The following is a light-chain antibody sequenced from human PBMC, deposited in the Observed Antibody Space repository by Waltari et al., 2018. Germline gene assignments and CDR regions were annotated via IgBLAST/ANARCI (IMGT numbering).Light chain of an antibody. J-gene: IGKJ4*01. CDR2: DAS. V-gene: IGKV1-33*01. CDR3: QQYYNLPLT. CDR1: QDISNF. Sequence: DIQMTQSPSSLSASVGDRVTVTCQASQDISNFLNWYQVKPGQAPKGLIYDASNLETGLPYRFSGSGSGTHFTFIISSLQPEDIATYYCQQYYNLPLTFGGGTRVEI.